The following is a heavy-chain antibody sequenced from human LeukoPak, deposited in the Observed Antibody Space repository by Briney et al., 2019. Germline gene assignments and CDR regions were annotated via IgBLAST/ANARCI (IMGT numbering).Heavy chain of an antibody. V-gene: IGHV1-69*06. CDR2: IIPIFGTA. D-gene: IGHD5-18*01. CDR1: GGTFSSYA. CDR3: ARVDTAMARGVDAFDI. J-gene: IGHJ3*02. Sequence: SVKVSCKASGGTFSSYAISWVRQAPGQGLEWMGGIIPIFGTANYAQKFQGRVTITADKSTSTAYMELSSLRSEDTAVYYCARVDTAMARGVDAFDIWGQGTMVTVSS.